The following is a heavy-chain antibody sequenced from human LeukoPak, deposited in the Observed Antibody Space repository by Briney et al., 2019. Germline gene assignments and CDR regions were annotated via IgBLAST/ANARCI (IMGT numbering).Heavy chain of an antibody. V-gene: IGHV1-8*01. Sequence: ASVKVSCKASGYTFTSYDISWVRQATGQGLEWMGWMNPNSGNTGYAQKFQGRVTMTRNTSISTAYMELSSLRSEDTAVYYCARDDDYGAPTEYFQHWGQGTLVTVSS. D-gene: IGHD4-17*01. CDR1: GYTFTSYD. CDR2: MNPNSGNT. J-gene: IGHJ1*01. CDR3: ARDDDYGAPTEYFQH.